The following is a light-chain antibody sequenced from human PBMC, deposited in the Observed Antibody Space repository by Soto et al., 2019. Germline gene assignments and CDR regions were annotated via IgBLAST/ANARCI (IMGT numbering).Light chain of an antibody. V-gene: IGKV1-39*01. CDR3: QQSYNSPYT. CDR1: QSINNY. J-gene: IGKJ2*01. CDR2: AAT. Sequence: DIQMTQSPNTLDASLGEKVTNTCRASQSINNYLNWYQQEEGKAPKLLIYAATSLQSGVPSRFSGSGSGTEFTLTISSLQPGDFATYYCQQSYNSPYTFGLGTKVDIK.